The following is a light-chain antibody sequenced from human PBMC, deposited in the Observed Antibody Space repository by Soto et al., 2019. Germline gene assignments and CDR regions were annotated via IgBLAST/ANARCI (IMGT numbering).Light chain of an antibody. J-gene: IGLJ1*01. CDR1: SXNIGGNS. CDR3: GSWDSSLSAYV. Sequence: QSVLTQPPSVSAAPGQKFTISCSGSSXNIGGNSVSWYQQLPGTAPKLLIYDDNKRPSGIPDRFSGSKSGTSATLGITGFQTGDEADYYCGSWDSSLSAYVFGTGTKV. V-gene: IGLV1-51*01. CDR2: DDN.